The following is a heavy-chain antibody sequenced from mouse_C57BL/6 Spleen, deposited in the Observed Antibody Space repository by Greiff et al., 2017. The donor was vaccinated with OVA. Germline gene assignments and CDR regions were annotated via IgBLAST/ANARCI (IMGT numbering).Heavy chain of an antibody. CDR1: GFTFSSYG. CDR3: ARISSLITTVVATEYFDV. D-gene: IGHD1-1*01. Sequence: EVKVEESGGDLVKPGGSLKLSCAASGFTFSSYGMSWVRQTPDKRLEWVATISSGGSYTYYPDSVKGRFTISRDNAKNTLYLQMSSLKSEDTAMYYCARISSLITTVVATEYFDVWGTGTTVTVSS. CDR2: ISSGGSYT. V-gene: IGHV5-6*02. J-gene: IGHJ1*03.